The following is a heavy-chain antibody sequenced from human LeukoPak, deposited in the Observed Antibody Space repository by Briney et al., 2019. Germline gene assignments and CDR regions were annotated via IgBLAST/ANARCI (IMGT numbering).Heavy chain of an antibody. CDR2: IIPIFGTA. CDR3: ARDLSMVRGVIMF. J-gene: IGHJ4*02. V-gene: IGHV1-69*05. Sequence: GASVKVSCKASGGTFSSYAISWVRQAPGQGLEWMGGIIPIFGTANYAQKLQGRVTMTTDTFTSTAYMELRSLRSDDTAVYYCARDLSMVRGVIMFWGQGTLVTVSS. D-gene: IGHD3-10*01. CDR1: GGTFSSYA.